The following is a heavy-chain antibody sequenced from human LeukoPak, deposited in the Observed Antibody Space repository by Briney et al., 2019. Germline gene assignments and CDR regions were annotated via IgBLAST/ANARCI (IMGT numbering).Heavy chain of an antibody. Sequence: ASVKVSCKASGYTFTSYDINWVRQATGQGLEWMGWMNPNSGNTGYAQKFQGRVTMTTDTSTSTAYMELRSLRSDDTAAYFCARDLSTVTTGTFVYWGQGTLVTVSS. CDR1: GYTFTSYD. D-gene: IGHD4-11*01. CDR3: ARDLSTVTTGTFVY. V-gene: IGHV1-8*01. J-gene: IGHJ4*02. CDR2: MNPNSGNT.